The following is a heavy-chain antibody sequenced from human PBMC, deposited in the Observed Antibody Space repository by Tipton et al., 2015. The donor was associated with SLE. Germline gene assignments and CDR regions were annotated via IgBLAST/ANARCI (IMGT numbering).Heavy chain of an antibody. CDR3: ARGKDIVVARDAFDI. J-gene: IGHJ3*02. Sequence: TLSLTCTVSGGSISSGGYYWSWIRQHPGKGLEWIGYIYYSGSTYYNPSLKSRVTISVDTSKNQFSLKLSSVTAADTAVYYCARGKDIVVARDAFDIWGQGTMFTVSS. D-gene: IGHD2-15*01. CDR2: IYYSGST. CDR1: GGSISSGGYY. V-gene: IGHV4-31*03.